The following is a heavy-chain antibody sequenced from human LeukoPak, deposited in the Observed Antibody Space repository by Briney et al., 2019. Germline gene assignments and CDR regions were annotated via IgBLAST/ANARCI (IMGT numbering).Heavy chain of an antibody. J-gene: IGHJ4*02. CDR2: ISYDGSNK. V-gene: IGHV3-30*04. CDR3: ARGRSGSHHFDS. Sequence: GGSLGLSCAASGFTFSNYAMHWVRQAPGKGLEWVAIISYDGSNKYYADSVKGRFTISRDNSKNTLYLQMNSLRADDTAVYYCARGRSGSHHFDSWGQGTLVTVPS. D-gene: IGHD3-10*01. CDR1: GFTFSNYA.